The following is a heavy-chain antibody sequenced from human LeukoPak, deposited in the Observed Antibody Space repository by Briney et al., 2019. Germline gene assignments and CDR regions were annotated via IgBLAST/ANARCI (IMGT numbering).Heavy chain of an antibody. Sequence: ASETLSLTCAASGGSVTSFYWSWIRQSPGQGLEWIGHIYYTGSASYNPSLKSRLSISIDTSKNQFSLNLTSVTAADTAVYYCARVGGDSGTSPRFFFDYWGQGTLVTVSS. CDR2: IYYTGSA. CDR1: GGSVTSFY. D-gene: IGHD4-23*01. CDR3: ARVGGDSGTSPRFFFDY. J-gene: IGHJ4*02. V-gene: IGHV4-59*02.